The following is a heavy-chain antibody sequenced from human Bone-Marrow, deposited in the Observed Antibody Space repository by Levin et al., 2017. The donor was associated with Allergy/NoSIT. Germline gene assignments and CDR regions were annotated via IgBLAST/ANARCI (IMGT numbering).Heavy chain of an antibody. Sequence: PSETLSLTCTVSGGSISTYYWSWIRQPPGKGLEWIGFIDYSGSSYYNPSLESRVTMSVDTSKNQFSLNLSSVTAADTAVYYCARTAYYGSGTYNDAFDIWGQGTLVTVSS. J-gene: IGHJ3*02. D-gene: IGHD3-10*01. CDR3: ARTAYYGSGTYNDAFDI. CDR2: IDYSGSS. V-gene: IGHV4-59*01. CDR1: GGSISTYY.